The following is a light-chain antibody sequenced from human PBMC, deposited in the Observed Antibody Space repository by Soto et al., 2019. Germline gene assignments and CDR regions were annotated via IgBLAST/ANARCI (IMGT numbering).Light chain of an antibody. CDR3: QQYKNWRA. CDR2: GAS. CDR1: QSVGSD. V-gene: IGKV3-15*01. J-gene: IGKJ1*01. Sequence: EIVMTQSPATLSVSPGERATLSCRASQSVGSDLAWYQQKPGRAPRLLIYGASTRATGIPARFSGSGSGTEFTLTISSLQSEEFAVYYCQQYKNWRAFGQWTNV.